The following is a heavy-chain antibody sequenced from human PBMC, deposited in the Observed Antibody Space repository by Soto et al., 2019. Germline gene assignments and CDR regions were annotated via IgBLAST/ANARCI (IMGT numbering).Heavy chain of an antibody. Sequence: PGGSLRLSCAASGFTFSSYGVHWVRQAPGKGLEWVAVISYDGSNKYYADSVKGRFTISRDNSKNTLYLQMNSLRAEDTAGYYCAKDRVERQGSGVIGYFDYWGQGTLVTVSS. CDR2: ISYDGSNK. V-gene: IGHV3-30*18. J-gene: IGHJ4*02. CDR3: AKDRVERQGSGVIGYFDY. D-gene: IGHD3-16*02. CDR1: GFTFSSYG.